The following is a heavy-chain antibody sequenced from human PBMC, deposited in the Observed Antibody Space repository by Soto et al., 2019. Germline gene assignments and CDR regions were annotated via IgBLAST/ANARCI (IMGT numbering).Heavy chain of an antibody. J-gene: IGHJ4*02. Sequence: PSETLSLTCTVSGGSISSGGYYWSWIRQHPGKGLEWIGYIYYSGSTYYNPSLKSRVTISVDTSKNQFYLKLSSVTAADTAVYYCARSREVSIFGVVITNYFDYWGQGTLVTVSS. CDR2: IYYSGST. CDR1: GGSISSGGYY. V-gene: IGHV4-31*03. D-gene: IGHD3-3*01. CDR3: ARSREVSIFGVVITNYFDY.